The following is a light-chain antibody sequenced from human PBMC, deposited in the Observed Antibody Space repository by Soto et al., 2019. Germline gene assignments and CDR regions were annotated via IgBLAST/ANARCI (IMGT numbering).Light chain of an antibody. V-gene: IGLV2-8*01. CDR2: DVS. CDR3: ASHAGSSAV. Sequence: QSALTQPPSASGSPGQSVTISCTGTSSDVGGYNYVSWYQQHPGKAPKVIIYDVSKRPSGVPDRFSGSMSGNTASLTVSGLQTEDDADYYCASHAGSSAVFGGGTKLTVL. J-gene: IGLJ2*01. CDR1: SSDVGGYNY.